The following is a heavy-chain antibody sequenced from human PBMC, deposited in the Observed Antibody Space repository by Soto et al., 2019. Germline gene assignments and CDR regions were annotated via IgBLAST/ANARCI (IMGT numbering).Heavy chain of an antibody. J-gene: IGHJ6*02. D-gene: IGHD3-3*01. CDR3: ARDRNDFWSGYYRAYGMDV. V-gene: IGHV1-69*13. CDR2: IIPIFGTA. CDR1: GGTFSSYA. Sequence: SVKVSCKASGGTFSSYAISWVRQAPGQGLEWMGGIIPIFGTANYAQKFQGRVTITADESTGTAYMELSSLRSEDTAVYYCARDRNDFWSGYYRAYGMDVWGQGTTVTVSS.